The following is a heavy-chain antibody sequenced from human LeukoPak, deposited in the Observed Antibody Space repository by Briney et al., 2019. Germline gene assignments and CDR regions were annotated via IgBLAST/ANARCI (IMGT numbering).Heavy chain of an antibody. CDR1: GFTFSSYW. V-gene: IGHV3-7*01. CDR2: IKQDGSEK. Sequence: GGSLRLSCAASGFTFSSYWMSWVRQAPGKGLEWVANIKQDGSEKYYVDSVKGRFTISRDNAKNSLYLQMNSLRAEDTAVYYCARDAQYSSSWYDYWGQGTLVTVSS. CDR3: ARDAQYSSSWYDY. D-gene: IGHD6-13*01. J-gene: IGHJ4*02.